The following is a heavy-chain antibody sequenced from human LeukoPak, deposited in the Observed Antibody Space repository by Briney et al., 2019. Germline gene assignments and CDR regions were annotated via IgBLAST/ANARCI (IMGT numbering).Heavy chain of an antibody. Sequence: GGSLRLSCAASGFTSSSYWMSWVRQAPGKGLEWVANIKQDGSEKYYVDSVKGRFTISRDNAKNSLYLQMNSLRAEDTAVYYCARDRWVPGYYYYMDVWGKGTTVTVSS. CDR1: GFTSSSYW. CDR2: IKQDGSEK. D-gene: IGHD2-2*01. J-gene: IGHJ6*03. CDR3: ARDRWVPGYYYYMDV. V-gene: IGHV3-7*01.